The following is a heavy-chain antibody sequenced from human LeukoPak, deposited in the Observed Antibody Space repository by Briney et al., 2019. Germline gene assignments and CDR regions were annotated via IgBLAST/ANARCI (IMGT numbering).Heavy chain of an antibody. CDR2: IKQDGSEK. Sequence: GGSLRLSWVASGFTFSTFWMSWVRQAPGEGLEWVANIKQDGSEKYYVDSVKGRFTISRDNAKNSLYLQMNSLRAEDTAVYYCARGPRYYYDSSGYSYFDYWGQGTLVTVSS. CDR3: ARGPRYYYDSSGYSYFDY. V-gene: IGHV3-7*01. J-gene: IGHJ4*02. CDR1: GFTFSTFW. D-gene: IGHD3-22*01.